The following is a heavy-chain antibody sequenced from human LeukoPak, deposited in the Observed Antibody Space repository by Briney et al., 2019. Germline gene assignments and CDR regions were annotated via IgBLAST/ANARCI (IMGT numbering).Heavy chain of an antibody. D-gene: IGHD6-19*01. CDR2: INTNTGNP. CDR1: GYTFTSYA. CDR3: ARDLPIAVATLATGGAFDI. V-gene: IGHV7-4-1*02. Sequence: ASVKVSCKASGYTFTSYAMNWVRQAPGQGLEWMGWINTNTGNPTYAQGFTGRLVFSLDTSVSTAYLQISSLKAEDTAVYYCARDLPIAVATLATGGAFDIWGQGTMVTVSS. J-gene: IGHJ3*02.